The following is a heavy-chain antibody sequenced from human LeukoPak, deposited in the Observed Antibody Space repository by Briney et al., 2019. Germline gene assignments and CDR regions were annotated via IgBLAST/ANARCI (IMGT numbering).Heavy chain of an antibody. CDR2: IYSDNT. D-gene: IGHD4/OR15-4a*01. CDR1: GFSVSTNY. J-gene: IGHJ4*02. Sequence: GGSLRLSCAASGFSVSTNYMSWVRQAPGKGLEWVSFIYSDNTHYSVSVKGRFTISRDNSKNTLYLQMNSLRAEDTAVYYCARRAGAYSHPYDYWGQGTLVTVSS. V-gene: IGHV3-53*01. CDR3: ARRAGAYSHPYDY.